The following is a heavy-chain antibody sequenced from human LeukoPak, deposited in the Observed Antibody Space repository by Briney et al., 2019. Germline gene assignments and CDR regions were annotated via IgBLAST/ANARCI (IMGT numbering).Heavy chain of an antibody. V-gene: IGHV3-7*01. CDR1: GFTFSSYW. Sequence: GGSLRLSCAASGFTFSSYWMSWVRQAPGKGLEWVANIKQDGSEKYYVDSVKGRFTISRDNAKNSLYLQMNSLRAEDTAVYYCARVSPESETYGDVYFDYWGQGTLVTVSS. D-gene: IGHD4-17*01. CDR2: IKQDGSEK. CDR3: ARVSPESETYGDVYFDY. J-gene: IGHJ4*02.